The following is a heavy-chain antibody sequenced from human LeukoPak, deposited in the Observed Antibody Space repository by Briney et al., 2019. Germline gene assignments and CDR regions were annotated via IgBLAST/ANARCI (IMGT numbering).Heavy chain of an antibody. CDR3: VNSITVGGRGRGY. Sequence: GGSLRLSCVGSGFTFSSYAMSWVRQTPGRGLEWVSTISGSGGSTYYVDSVKGRFTISRDNSKNTLYLQMSSLRAEDTAVYYCVNSITVGGRGRGYWGQGTLVTVSS. J-gene: IGHJ4*02. D-gene: IGHD6-19*01. CDR2: ISGSGGST. V-gene: IGHV3-23*01. CDR1: GFTFSSYA.